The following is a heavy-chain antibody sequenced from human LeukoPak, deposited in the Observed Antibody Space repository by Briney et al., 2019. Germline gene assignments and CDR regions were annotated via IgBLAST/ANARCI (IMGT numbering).Heavy chain of an antibody. CDR3: ARDVGSSSSMGY. J-gene: IGHJ4*02. D-gene: IGHD6-6*01. CDR1: GYTFTGYY. V-gene: IGHV1-18*04. Sequence: ASVKVSCKASGYTFTGYYMHWVRQAPGQGLEWMGWISAYNGNTNYAQKLQGRVTMTTDTSTSTAYMELRSLRSDDTAVYYCARDVGSSSSMGYWGQGTLVTVSS. CDR2: ISAYNGNT.